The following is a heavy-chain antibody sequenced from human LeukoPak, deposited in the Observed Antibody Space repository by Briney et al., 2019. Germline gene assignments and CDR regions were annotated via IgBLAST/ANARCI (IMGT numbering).Heavy chain of an antibody. V-gene: IGHV4-31*03. Sequence: SQTLSLTCTVSGGSISSGGYYWSWIRQHPGKGLERIGYIYYSGSTYYNPSLKSRVTISVDTSKNQFSLKLSSVTAADTAVYYCARDPDSSGYYHYSVWGQGTLVTVSS. CDR2: IYYSGST. J-gene: IGHJ4*02. CDR3: ARDPDSSGYYHYSV. D-gene: IGHD3-22*01. CDR1: GGSISSGGYY.